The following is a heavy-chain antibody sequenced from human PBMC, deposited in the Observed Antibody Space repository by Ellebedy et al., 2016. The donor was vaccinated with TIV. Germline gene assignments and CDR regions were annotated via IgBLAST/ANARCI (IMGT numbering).Heavy chain of an antibody. D-gene: IGHD5-12*01. CDR2: FDPEDGET. V-gene: IGHV1-24*01. CDR3: ATGGYSGYDLFDY. Sequence: AASVKVSCKVSGYTLTELSMHWVRQAPRKGLEWMGGFDPEDGETIYAQKFQGRVTMTEDTSTDTAYMELSSLRSEDTAVYYCATGGYSGYDLFDYWGHGTLVTVSS. CDR1: GYTLTELS. J-gene: IGHJ4*01.